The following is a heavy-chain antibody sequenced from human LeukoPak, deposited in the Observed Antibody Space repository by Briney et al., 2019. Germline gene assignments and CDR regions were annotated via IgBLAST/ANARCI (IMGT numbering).Heavy chain of an antibody. CDR3: ARRRGYSSGWHYFDY. CDR1: GFSLTTYE. J-gene: IGHJ4*02. D-gene: IGHD6-19*01. V-gene: IGHV3-30*03. Sequence: GGSLRLSCAASGFSLTTYEMNWVRQAPGKGLEWVAVISYDGSNKYYADSVKGRFTISRDNSKNTLYLQMNSLRAEETAVYYCARRRGYSSGWHYFDYWGQGTLVTVSS. CDR2: ISYDGSNK.